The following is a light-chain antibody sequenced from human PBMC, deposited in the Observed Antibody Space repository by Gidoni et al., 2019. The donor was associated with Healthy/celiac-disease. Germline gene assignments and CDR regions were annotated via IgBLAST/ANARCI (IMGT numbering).Light chain of an antibody. J-gene: IGLJ2*01. V-gene: IGLV2-14*01. CDR1: SSDVGGYNY. CDR3: SSYTSSSTVV. CDR2: DVS. Sequence: QSVLPQPASVSGSPGQSITISCTGTSSDVGGYNYVSWYQQHPGKAPKLMIYDVSNRPSGVSNRFSGSKSGNTASLTSSGLQAEDEADYYCSSYTSSSTVVFGGGTKLTVL.